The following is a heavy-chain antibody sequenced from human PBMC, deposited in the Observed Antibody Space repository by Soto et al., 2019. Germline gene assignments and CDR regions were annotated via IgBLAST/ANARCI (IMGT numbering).Heavy chain of an antibody. CDR1: GYTFSSYG. CDR2: IDPYNGVT. J-gene: IGHJ4*02. Sequence: QVQLVQSGAEVKKPGASVKVSCKASGYTFSSYGISWVRQAPGQGLEWMGWIDPYNGVTNYAQKFQGRVTMTTDTSTSTAYMELRRLRSDDTAVYYCARGGYYDTNGYYPFDDWGQGALVTVSS. CDR3: ARGGYYDTNGYYPFDD. D-gene: IGHD3-22*01. V-gene: IGHV1-18*04.